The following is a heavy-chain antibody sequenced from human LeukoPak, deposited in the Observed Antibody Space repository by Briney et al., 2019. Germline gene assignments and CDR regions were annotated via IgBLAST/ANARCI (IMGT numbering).Heavy chain of an antibody. Sequence: GGSLRLSCAVSGITLSNYGMTWVRQAPGKGLEWVAGISDSGGRTNYADSVKGRFTISRDNPKNTMYLQMNSLSAEDTAVYFCAKRAVVIRVILVGFHKEAYYFDSWGQGVLVTVSS. D-gene: IGHD3-22*01. CDR2: ISDSGGRT. CDR1: GITLSNYG. J-gene: IGHJ4*02. CDR3: AKRAVVIRVILVGFHKEAYYFDS. V-gene: IGHV3-23*01.